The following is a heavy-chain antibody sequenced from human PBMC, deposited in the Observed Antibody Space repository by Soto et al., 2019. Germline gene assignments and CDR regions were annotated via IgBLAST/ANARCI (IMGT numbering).Heavy chain of an antibody. V-gene: IGHV4-34*01. CDR3: ARGRAGYYYYYMDV. CDR2: INHSGST. D-gene: IGHD3-10*01. J-gene: IGHJ6*03. CDR1: GGSFSGYY. Sequence: QVQLQQWGAGLLKPSETLSLTCAVYGGSFSGYYWSWIRQPPGKGLEWIGEINHSGSTNYNPSLKSRVTISVDTSKNQFSLKLSSVTAEDTAVYYCARGRAGYYYYYMDVWGKGTTVTVSS.